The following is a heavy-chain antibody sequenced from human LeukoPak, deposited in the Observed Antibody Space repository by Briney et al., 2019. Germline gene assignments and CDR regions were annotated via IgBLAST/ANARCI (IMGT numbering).Heavy chain of an antibody. J-gene: IGHJ4*02. CDR1: GFSFNSDW. CDR2: IKRDESEK. CDR3: TRRLGD. V-gene: IGHV3-7*01. D-gene: IGHD3-16*01. Sequence: GGSLRLSCAASGFSFNSDWMDWVRQAPGKGLEWVANIKRDESEKNYLDSVKGRFTISRDNAQNSLYLQMNGLRVEDTAVYYCTRRLGDWGQGTLVTVSS.